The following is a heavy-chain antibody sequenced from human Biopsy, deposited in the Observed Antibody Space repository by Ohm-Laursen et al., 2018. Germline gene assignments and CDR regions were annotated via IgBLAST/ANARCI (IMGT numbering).Heavy chain of an antibody. CDR2: VYNGGIT. CDR3: ARTPRDSFWSGSYKRGLWFDP. J-gene: IGHJ5*02. Sequence: TLSLTWTVSGESMGTYYWSWIRQPPGKGLEWIGHVYNGGITNYNPSLKSRVTISKDTSKNQFSLQVNSVTAADTAVYYCARTPRDSFWSGSYKRGLWFDPWGQGTLVIVSS. V-gene: IGHV4-59*01. D-gene: IGHD3-3*01. CDR1: GESMGTYY.